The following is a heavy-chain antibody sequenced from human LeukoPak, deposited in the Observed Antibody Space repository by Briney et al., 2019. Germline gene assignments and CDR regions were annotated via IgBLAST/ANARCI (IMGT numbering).Heavy chain of an antibody. Sequence: NTSETLSLTCTVSGGSISSSSYYWGWIRQPPGKGLEWIGSIYYSGSTYYNPSLKSRVTISVDTSKNQFSLKLSSVTAADTAVYYCARHIGGYYFDCWGQGILVTVSS. D-gene: IGHD1-26*01. V-gene: IGHV4-39*01. CDR3: ARHIGGYYFDC. J-gene: IGHJ4*02. CDR2: IYYSGST. CDR1: GGSISSSSYY.